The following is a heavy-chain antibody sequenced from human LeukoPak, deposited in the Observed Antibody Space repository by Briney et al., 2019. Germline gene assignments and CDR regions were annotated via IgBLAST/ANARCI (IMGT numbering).Heavy chain of an antibody. CDR2: ISSDGSRK. Sequence: GGSLRLSCRASGFSFSDYDMHWVRQAPGKGLEWVAVISSDGSRKHYGDSVKGRFTISRDNSESTLFLQMNSLRTDDTSVYFCAKYAYNWNAPDGFDMWGQGTMVIVSS. CDR1: GFSFSDYD. J-gene: IGHJ3*02. D-gene: IGHD1-1*01. CDR3: AKYAYNWNAPDGFDM. V-gene: IGHV3-30*18.